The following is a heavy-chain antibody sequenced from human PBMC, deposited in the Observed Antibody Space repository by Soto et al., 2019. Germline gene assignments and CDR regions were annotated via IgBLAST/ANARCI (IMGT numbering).Heavy chain of an antibody. V-gene: IGHV3-30*18. CDR1: GFTFSSYG. D-gene: IGHD6-6*01. CDR3: AKAITEYSSSSLDY. CDR2: ISYDGSNK. Sequence: GGSLRLSCAASGFTFSSYGMHWVRQAPGKGLEWVAVISYDGSNKYYADSVKGRFTISRDNSKNTLYLQMNSLRAEDTAVYYCAKAITEYSSSSLDYWGQGTLVTVSS. J-gene: IGHJ4*02.